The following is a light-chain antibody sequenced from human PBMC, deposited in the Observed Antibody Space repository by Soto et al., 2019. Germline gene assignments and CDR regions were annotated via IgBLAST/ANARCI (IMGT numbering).Light chain of an antibody. CDR2: VAS. Sequence: EIVLTQSPGTLSLSPGERATLSCRASQSVNSNYLAWYQQKPGQVPRPLMYVASIRAAGVPDRRSGGGSGTDFTLTISRLEPEDYAVYFWQQYGNSPHAFGQGTKLEIK. J-gene: IGKJ2*01. V-gene: IGKV3-20*01. CDR3: QQYGNSPHA. CDR1: QSVNSNY.